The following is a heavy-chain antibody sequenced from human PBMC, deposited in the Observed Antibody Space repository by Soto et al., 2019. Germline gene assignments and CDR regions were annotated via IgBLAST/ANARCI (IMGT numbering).Heavy chain of an antibody. J-gene: IGHJ3*01. D-gene: IGHD1-26*01. CDR2: ISYDGSKK. CDR3: AKAYSGPFDV. Sequence: QVQLVESGGGVVQPGRSLRLSCAASGFTFSSYDIHWVRQAPGKGLEWVAVISYDGSKKYYADSVKSLFTISRDNSKNTLYLQVNSLRAEDTAVYYCAKAYSGPFDVWGQGTMVTVSS. CDR1: GFTFSSYD. V-gene: IGHV3-30*18.